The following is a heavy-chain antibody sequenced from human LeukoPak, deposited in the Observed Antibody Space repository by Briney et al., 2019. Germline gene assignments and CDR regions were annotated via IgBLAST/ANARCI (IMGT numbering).Heavy chain of an antibody. J-gene: IGHJ6*03. D-gene: IGHD2-8*01. CDR2: INPNSGGT. CDR3: ASSGVGLGGRYYYYMDV. V-gene: IGHV1-2*02. CDR1: GYTFTGYY. Sequence: ASVKVSCKASGYTFTGYYMHWVRQAPGQGLEWMGWINPNSGGTNYAQKFQGRVAMTRDTSISTAYMELSRLRSDDTAVYYCASSGVGLGGRYYYYMDVWGKGTTVTISS.